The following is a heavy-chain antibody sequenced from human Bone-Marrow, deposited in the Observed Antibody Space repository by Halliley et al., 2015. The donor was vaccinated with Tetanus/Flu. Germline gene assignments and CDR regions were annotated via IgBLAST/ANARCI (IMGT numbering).Heavy chain of an antibody. CDR2: VHYSGYP. Sequence: KGLEWIGWVHYSGYPNYNPPLKNRVAISMDTSKNQYSLRLTSVTAADTAMYYCAREYSSFDYWGQGTLVTVSS. CDR3: AREYSSFDY. D-gene: IGHD6-19*01. J-gene: IGHJ4*02. V-gene: IGHV4-59*01.